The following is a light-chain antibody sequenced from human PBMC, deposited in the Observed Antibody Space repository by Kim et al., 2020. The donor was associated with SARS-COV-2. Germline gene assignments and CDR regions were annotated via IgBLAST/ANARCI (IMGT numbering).Light chain of an antibody. CDR2: NDN. CDR1: SSNIGAGYT. Sequence: VTSSCTGSSSNIGAGYTVHWYQQLPGTAPKLLIYNDNNRPSGVPDRFSGSKSGSSASLAITGLQTEDEADYYCQSYDTSLTGFYVFGTGTKVTVL. CDR3: QSYDTSLTGFYV. V-gene: IGLV1-40*01. J-gene: IGLJ1*01.